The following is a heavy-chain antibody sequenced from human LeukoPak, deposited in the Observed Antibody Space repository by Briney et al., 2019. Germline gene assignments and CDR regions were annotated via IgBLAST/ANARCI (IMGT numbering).Heavy chain of an antibody. V-gene: IGHV4-59*01. CDR2: IYYSGST. CDR1: GGSISGYY. CDR3: ARDRGYNWNDRIFDY. D-gene: IGHD1-1*01. J-gene: IGHJ4*02. Sequence: SETLSLTCTVSGGSISGYYWSWIRQPPGKGLEWIGYIYYSGSTNYNPSLKSRVTISVDTSKNQFSLKLSSVTAADTAVYYCARDRGYNWNDRIFDYWGQGTLVTVSS.